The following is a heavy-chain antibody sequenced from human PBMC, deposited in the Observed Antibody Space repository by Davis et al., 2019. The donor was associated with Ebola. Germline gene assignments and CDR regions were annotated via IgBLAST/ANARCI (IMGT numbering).Heavy chain of an antibody. CDR1: GFTFSTYS. CDR2: ISSSSSSR. Sequence: GESLKISCASSGFTFSTYSMNWVRQAPGKGLEWVSYISSSSSSRYYADSVKGRFTISRDNAKNSLYLQMNGLRDEDTAVYYCARGRDISSWTFDYWGQGTLVTVSS. V-gene: IGHV3-48*02. D-gene: IGHD6-13*01. CDR3: ARGRDISSWTFDY. J-gene: IGHJ4*02.